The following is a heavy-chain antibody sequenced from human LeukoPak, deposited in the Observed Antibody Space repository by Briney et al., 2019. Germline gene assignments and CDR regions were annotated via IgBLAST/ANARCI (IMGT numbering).Heavy chain of an antibody. Sequence: PGGSLRLSRAASGFTFSSYAMTWVRQAPGKGLEWVSVISGSGGSTYYADSVKGRFTISRDNSKNTLDLQMNSLRAEDTAVYYCASGEGTTYYYSSGSYYRLHYWAKGTLVTVSS. V-gene: IGHV3-23*01. CDR1: GFTFSSYA. CDR2: ISGSGGST. CDR3: ASGEGTTYYYSSGSYYRLHY. D-gene: IGHD3-10*01. J-gene: IGHJ4*02.